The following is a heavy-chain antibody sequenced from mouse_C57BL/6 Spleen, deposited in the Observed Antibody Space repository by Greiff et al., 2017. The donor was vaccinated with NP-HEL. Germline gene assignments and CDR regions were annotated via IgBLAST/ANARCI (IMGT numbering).Heavy chain of an antibody. CDR3: ARGDGSNWFAY. D-gene: IGHD1-1*01. CDR2: ISYDGSN. Sequence: EVQVVESGPGLVKPSQSLSLTCSVTGYSITSGYYWNWIRQFPGNKLEWMGYISYDGSNNYNPSLKNRISITRDTSKNQFFLKLNSVTTEDTATYYCARGDGSNWFAYWGQGTLVTVSA. J-gene: IGHJ3*01. CDR1: GYSITSGYY. V-gene: IGHV3-6*01.